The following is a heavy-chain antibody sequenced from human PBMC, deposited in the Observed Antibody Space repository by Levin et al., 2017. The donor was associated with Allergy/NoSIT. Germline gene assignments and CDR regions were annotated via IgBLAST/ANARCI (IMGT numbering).Heavy chain of an antibody. CDR1: GFTFDDYA. J-gene: IGHJ4*02. V-gene: IGHV3-9*01. D-gene: IGHD2-2*01. CDR2: ISWNSGSK. Sequence: QPGGSLRLSCAASGFTFDDYAMHWVRLTPGKGLEWVSGISWNSGSKSYADSVKGRFTISRDNAKNSLSLQMNSLRVEDTALYYCVKMDCSSINCYPDYWGQGTLVTVSS. CDR3: VKMDCSSINCYPDY.